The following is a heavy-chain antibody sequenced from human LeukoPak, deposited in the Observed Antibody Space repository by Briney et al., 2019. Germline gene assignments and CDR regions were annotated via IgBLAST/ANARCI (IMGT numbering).Heavy chain of an antibody. J-gene: IGHJ4*02. D-gene: IGHD3-16*01. CDR3: ATDPGSPGGSPPDK. CDR1: GGSISTYY. V-gene: IGHV4-59*12. CDR2: VYYSGST. Sequence: SETLSLTCTVSGGSISTYYWTWIRQPPGKGLEWIGHVYYSGSTNYNPSLKSRVTISVDTSKNQFSLSLTSVTAADTAVYYCATDPGSPGGSPPDKWGQGTLVTVSS.